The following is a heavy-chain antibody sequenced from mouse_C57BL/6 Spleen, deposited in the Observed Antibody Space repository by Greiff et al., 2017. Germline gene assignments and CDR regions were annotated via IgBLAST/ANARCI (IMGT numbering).Heavy chain of an antibody. J-gene: IGHJ2*01. Sequence: EVMLVEPGGGLVKPGGSLKLSCAASGFTFSSYAMSWVRQTPEKRLEWVATISDGGSYTYYPDNVKGRFTISRDNAKNNLYLQMSHLKSEDTAMYSGERERRNCVGTVFEYWGQGTTLTVSS. CDR1: GFTFSSYA. CDR3: ERERRNCVGTVFEY. D-gene: IGHD2-14*01. V-gene: IGHV5-4*01. CDR2: ISDGGSYT.